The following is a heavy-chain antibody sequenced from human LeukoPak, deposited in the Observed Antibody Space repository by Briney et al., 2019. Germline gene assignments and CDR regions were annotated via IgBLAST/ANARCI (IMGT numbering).Heavy chain of an antibody. D-gene: IGHD3-22*01. CDR2: ITSSSSYI. CDR3: ARRAGDYSHPYDY. CDR1: GFTFSSYS. J-gene: IGHJ4*02. V-gene: IGHV3-21*04. Sequence: GGSLRLSCAASGFTFSSYSMNWVRQAPGKGLEWGSSITSSSSYIYYADSVKGRFTISRDNAKNSLYLQMNSLRAEDTAVYYCARRAGDYSHPYDYWGQGTLVTVSS.